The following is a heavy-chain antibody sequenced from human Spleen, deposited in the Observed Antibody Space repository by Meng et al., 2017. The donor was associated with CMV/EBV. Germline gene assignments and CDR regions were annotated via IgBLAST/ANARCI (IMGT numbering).Heavy chain of an antibody. J-gene: IGHJ6*02. CDR1: GFTFSSYW. V-gene: IGHV3-74*01. D-gene: IGHD2-2*01. CDR2: ISGDGSSR. Sequence: GESLKISCAASGFTFSSYWMHWVRQVPGKGLMWVSRISGDGSSRAFAGSVTGRFTISRDNAKNSLYLQMNSLRAEDTALYYCAKDITDIVVVPAADYYYGMDVWGRGTTVTVSS. CDR3: AKDITDIVVVPAADYYYGMDV.